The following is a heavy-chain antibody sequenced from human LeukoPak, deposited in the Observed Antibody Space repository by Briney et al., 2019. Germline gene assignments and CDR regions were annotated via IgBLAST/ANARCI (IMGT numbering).Heavy chain of an antibody. CDR1: GFTFDDYG. V-gene: IGHV3-20*01. D-gene: IGHD6-6*01. CDR2: INWNGGST. Sequence: PGGSLRLSCAASGFTFDDYGMSWVRQAPGKGLEWVSGINWNGGSTGYADSVKGRFTISRDNAKNSLYLQMNSLRAEDTALYHCARGKEYSSSSMAFDIWGQGTMVTVSS. CDR3: ARGKEYSSSSMAFDI. J-gene: IGHJ3*02.